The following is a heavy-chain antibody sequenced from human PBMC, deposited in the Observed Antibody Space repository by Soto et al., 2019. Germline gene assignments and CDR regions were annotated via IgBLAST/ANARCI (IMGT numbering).Heavy chain of an antibody. CDR1: GGSISSGGYS. Sequence: SETLSLTCAVSGGSISSGGYSWSWIRQPPGKGLEWIGYIYHSGSTYYNPSLKSRVTISVDRSKNQFSLKLSSVTAADTAVYYCARASLGGYRIPSFDYWGRGTLVTSPQ. V-gene: IGHV4-30-2*01. CDR3: ARASLGGYRIPSFDY. J-gene: IGHJ4*02. CDR2: IYHSGST. D-gene: IGHD5-12*01.